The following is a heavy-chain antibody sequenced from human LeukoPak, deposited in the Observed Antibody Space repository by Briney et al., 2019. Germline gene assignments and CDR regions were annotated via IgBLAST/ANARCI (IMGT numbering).Heavy chain of an antibody. Sequence: PGGSLRLSCAASGFTFSGSAMHWVRQASGKGLEWVGRIRSKANSYATAYASSVEGRTTISSDDSKNTAYLQMNSLKTEDTAVYYCTSRGGNFYFDYWGQGTLVTVSS. CDR2: IRSKANSYAT. CDR1: GFTFSGSA. J-gene: IGHJ4*02. CDR3: TSRGGNFYFDY. V-gene: IGHV3-73*01. D-gene: IGHD3-16*01.